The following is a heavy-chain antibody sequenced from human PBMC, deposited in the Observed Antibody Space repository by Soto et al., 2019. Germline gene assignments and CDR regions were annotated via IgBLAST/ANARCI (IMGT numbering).Heavy chain of an antibody. Sequence: PGGSLRLSCAASGFTFSGSAMHWVRQAPGKGLEWVSIMYSDGRTYHADSVKGRFTISRDNSKNMLYLQMNSLRAEDTAVYYCARVITLAFDYWGQGTLVTVSS. CDR2: MYSDGRT. V-gene: IGHV3-66*01. CDR3: ARVITLAFDY. D-gene: IGHD3-22*01. CDR1: GFTFSGSA. J-gene: IGHJ4*02.